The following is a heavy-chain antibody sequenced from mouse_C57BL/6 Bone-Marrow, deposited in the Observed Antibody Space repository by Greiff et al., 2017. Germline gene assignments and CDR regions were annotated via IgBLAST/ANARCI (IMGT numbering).Heavy chain of an antibody. J-gene: IGHJ2*01. Sequence: EVKLMESGGGLVQPGGSLKLSCAASGFTFSDYYMYWVRQTPEKRLEWVAYISNGGGSTYYPDTVKGRFTISRDNAKNTLYLQMSRLKSEDTAMYYCASYGNYGYWGQGTTLTVSS. CDR3: ASYGNYGY. V-gene: IGHV5-12*01. CDR1: GFTFSDYY. D-gene: IGHD2-1*01. CDR2: ISNGGGST.